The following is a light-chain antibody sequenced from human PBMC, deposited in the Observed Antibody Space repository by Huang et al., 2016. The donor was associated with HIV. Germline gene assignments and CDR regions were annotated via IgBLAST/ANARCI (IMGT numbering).Light chain of an antibody. CDR3: LQGSTYPYT. CDR2: GAS. Sequence: AIQMTQSPSSLSASVGDTVTITCRASQNIRYALALYQQIPGKAPNRLIFGASDLQSVVPSRFSGIGSGTDFTLTISSLQPEDFATYYCLQGSTYPYTFGQGTKLAIK. V-gene: IGKV1-6*02. CDR1: QNIRYA. J-gene: IGKJ2*01.